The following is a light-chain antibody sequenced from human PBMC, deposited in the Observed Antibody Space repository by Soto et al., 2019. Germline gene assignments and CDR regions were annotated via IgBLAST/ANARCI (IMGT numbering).Light chain of an antibody. J-gene: IGLJ1*01. CDR1: SSNIGTNF. CDR3: GSWDTSLSLCYV. Sequence: SLRTPPPSVSAAPGHNVDISCSATSSNIGTNFVSWYQHLPGTAPKILIYDNVKRPSGIPDLFSGFKTGASATLGITGLQTGDEADYYCGSWDTSLSLCYVFGTGTTVTVL. V-gene: IGLV1-51*01. CDR2: DNV.